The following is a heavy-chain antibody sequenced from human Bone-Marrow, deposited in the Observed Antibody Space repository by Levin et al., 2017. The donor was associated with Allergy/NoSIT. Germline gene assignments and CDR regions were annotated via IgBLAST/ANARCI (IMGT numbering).Heavy chain of an antibody. Sequence: SQTLSLTCAVYGGSFSGYQWSWIRQPPGKGLEWIGEINPSGSTNNNPSLKSRVTISVDTSKNQFSLRLSSVTAADTAVYYCARTYCTSNSCYTHFDYWGQGTLVTVSS. V-gene: IGHV4-34*01. CDR2: INPSGST. CDR3: ARTYCTSNSCYTHFDY. CDR1: GGSFSGYQ. J-gene: IGHJ4*02. D-gene: IGHD2-2*02.